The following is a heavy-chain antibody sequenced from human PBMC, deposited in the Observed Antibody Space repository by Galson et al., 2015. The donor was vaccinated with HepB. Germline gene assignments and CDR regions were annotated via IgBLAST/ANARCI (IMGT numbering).Heavy chain of an antibody. Sequence: SLRLSCAASGFTFSSYEMNWVRQAPGKGLEWVSYISSSGSTIYYADSVKGRFTISRDNAKNSLYLQMNSLRAEDTAVYYCARVIRLGEFHFPIWYYYGMDVWGQGTTVTVSS. CDR1: GFTFSSYE. J-gene: IGHJ6*02. CDR2: ISSSGSTI. CDR3: ARVIRLGEFHFPIWYYYGMDV. D-gene: IGHD3-16*01. V-gene: IGHV3-48*03.